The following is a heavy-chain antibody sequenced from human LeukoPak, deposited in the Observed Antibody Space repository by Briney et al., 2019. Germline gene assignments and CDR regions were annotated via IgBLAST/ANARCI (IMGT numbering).Heavy chain of an antibody. J-gene: IGHJ5*02. CDR2: IYYSGST. D-gene: IGHD6-13*01. V-gene: IGHV4-39*01. Sequence: KSSETLSLTCTVSGGSISSSSYYWGWIRQPPGKGLEWIGSIYYSGSTYYNPSLKSRVTISVDTSKNQFSLKLSSVTAADTAVYYCARHGRTSSQQGRVDPSGQGTLVTVSS. CDR1: GGSISSSSYY. CDR3: ARHGRTSSQQGRVDP.